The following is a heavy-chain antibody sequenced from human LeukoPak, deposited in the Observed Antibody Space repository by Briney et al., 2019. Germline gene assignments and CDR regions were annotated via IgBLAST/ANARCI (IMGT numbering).Heavy chain of an antibody. Sequence: GGSLRLSCAASGFTFSANWMSWVRQAPGKGPEWVANINQDESTKYYVDSVKGRFTISRDSAKNSLYLQMNNLRAEDTAVYYCVGHSDYWGQGTLVTVSS. CDR3: VGHSDY. J-gene: IGHJ4*02. CDR2: INQDESTK. D-gene: IGHD3-16*01. CDR1: GFTFSANW. V-gene: IGHV3-7*01.